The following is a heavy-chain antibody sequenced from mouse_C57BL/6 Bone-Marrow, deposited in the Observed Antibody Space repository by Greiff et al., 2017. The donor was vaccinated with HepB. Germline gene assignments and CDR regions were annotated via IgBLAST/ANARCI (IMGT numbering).Heavy chain of an antibody. CDR2: IRSKSNNYAT. CDR3: VRHRGTVVSPYAMDY. Sequence: EVQGVESGGGLVQPKGSLKLSCAASGFSFNTYAMNWVRQAPGKGLEWVARIRSKSNNYATYYADSVKDRFTISRDDSESMLYLQMNNLKTEDTAMYYCVRHRGTVVSPYAMDYWGQGTSVTVSS. D-gene: IGHD1-1*01. V-gene: IGHV10-1*01. CDR1: GFSFNTYA. J-gene: IGHJ4*01.